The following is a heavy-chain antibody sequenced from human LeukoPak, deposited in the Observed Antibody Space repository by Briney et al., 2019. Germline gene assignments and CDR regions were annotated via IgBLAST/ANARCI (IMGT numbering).Heavy chain of an antibody. J-gene: IGHJ3*02. CDR1: GGSISSSNW. CDR2: IYHSGST. V-gene: IGHV4-4*02. CDR3: ARDHDGEDYGNAFDI. D-gene: IGHD4-17*01. Sequence: SETVSLTCAVSGGSISSSNWWSSVRQPPGKGLEWIGEIYHSGSTNYNPSLKSRVTISVDKSKNQFSLKLSSVTAADTAVYYCARDHDGEDYGNAFDIWGHGTIVSVSS.